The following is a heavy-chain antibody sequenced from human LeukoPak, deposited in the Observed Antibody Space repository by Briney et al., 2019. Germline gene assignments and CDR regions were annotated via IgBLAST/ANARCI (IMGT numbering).Heavy chain of an antibody. Sequence: GGSLRLSCAASGFSFSDYSMTWVRQAPGKGLEWVSYISRSFTPIYYAESVKGRFTISRDNAKNSLYLQMNSLRAEDTALYYCAKDTSGVVVIPYYWGQGTLVTVSS. D-gene: IGHD3-22*01. CDR2: ISRSFTPI. J-gene: IGHJ4*02. V-gene: IGHV3-48*01. CDR1: GFSFSDYS. CDR3: AKDTSGVVVIPYY.